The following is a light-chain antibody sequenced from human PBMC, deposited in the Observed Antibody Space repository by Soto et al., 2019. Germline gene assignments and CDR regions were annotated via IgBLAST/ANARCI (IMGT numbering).Light chain of an antibody. Sequence: QSALTQPRSVSGSPGPSVTISCTGTSSDVGGYNYVSWYQQHPGKAPKLLIYDVSKRPSGVPDRFSGSKSGNTASLTISGLQAEDESDYYCCSYAGSNTHYVFGTGTKLTVL. CDR2: DVS. CDR3: CSYAGSNTHYV. J-gene: IGLJ1*01. V-gene: IGLV2-11*01. CDR1: SSDVGGYNY.